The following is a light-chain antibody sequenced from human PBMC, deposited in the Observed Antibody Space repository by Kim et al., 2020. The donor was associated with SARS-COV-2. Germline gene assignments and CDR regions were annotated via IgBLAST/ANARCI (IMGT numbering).Light chain of an antibody. CDR1: SSDVGGYNY. J-gene: IGLJ3*02. Sequence: LTQPRSVSGSPGQSVTISCTGTSSDVGGYNYFSWYQQHPGKAPKLMIYDVSKRPSGVPDRFSGSKSGNTASLTISGLQAEDEADYYCCSYAGSYTWVFGGGTKLTVL. CDR3: CSYAGSYTWV. CDR2: DVS. V-gene: IGLV2-11*01.